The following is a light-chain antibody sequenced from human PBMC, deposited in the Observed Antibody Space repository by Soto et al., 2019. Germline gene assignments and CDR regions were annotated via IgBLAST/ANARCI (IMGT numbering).Light chain of an antibody. CDR3: AAWDDSLNEYV. CDR1: SSNIGRNS. CDR2: GNN. J-gene: IGLJ1*01. V-gene: IGLV1-44*01. Sequence: QSVLTQAPSVSGTPGQRVTITCSGSSSNIGRNSVNWYQHLPGTAPKLLTHGNNHRPSGVPDRFSGSKSGTSASLAISGLQPEHEADYCCAAWDDSLNEYVLGDGTKVT.